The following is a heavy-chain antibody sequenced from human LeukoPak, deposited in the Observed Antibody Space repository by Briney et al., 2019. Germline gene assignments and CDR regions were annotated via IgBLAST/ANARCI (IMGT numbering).Heavy chain of an antibody. V-gene: IGHV3-43*02. J-gene: IGHJ4*02. CDR1: GFTFDDYA. D-gene: IGHD2/OR15-2a*01. CDR2: ISGDGGST. Sequence: GGSLRLSCAASGFTFDDYALHWVRQAPGKGLEWVSLISGDGGSTYYADSVKGRFTISRDNAKNSLYLQMNSLRAEDTALYYCARDSIGSRYFDYWGQGTLVTVSS. CDR3: ARDSIGSRYFDY.